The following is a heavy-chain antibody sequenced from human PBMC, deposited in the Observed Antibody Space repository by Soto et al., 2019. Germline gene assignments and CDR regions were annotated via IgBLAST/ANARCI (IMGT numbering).Heavy chain of an antibody. Sequence: EVQLLESGGGLVQPGGSLRLSCAASGFAFSSYAMNWVRQAPGKGLEWVSVISDSGGSTYDAESVKGRFTISRDNSKNTLYLQMNSLRAEDTAIYYCTKDGGSGTYPEYWCQGTLVTVSS. J-gene: IGHJ4*02. V-gene: IGHV3-23*01. CDR2: ISDSGGST. CDR1: GFAFSSYA. D-gene: IGHD1-26*01. CDR3: TKDGGSGTYPEY.